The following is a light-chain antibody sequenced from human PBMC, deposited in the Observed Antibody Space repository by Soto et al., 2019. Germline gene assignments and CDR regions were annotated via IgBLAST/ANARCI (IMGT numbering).Light chain of an antibody. J-gene: IGLJ1*01. V-gene: IGLV1-44*01. CDR1: NSNIGSNT. CDR2: DDN. Sequence: QPVLTQPPSAYGTPGQRVTISCSGGNSNIGSNTVNWYQQLPGTAPKLLIFDDNQRPSGVPDRFSGSKSGASASLAISGLQSEDEADYYCAAWDDSLTGYVFGTGTKVTVL. CDR3: AAWDDSLTGYV.